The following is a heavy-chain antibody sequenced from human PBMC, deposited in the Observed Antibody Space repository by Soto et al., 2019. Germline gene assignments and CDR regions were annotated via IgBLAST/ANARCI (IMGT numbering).Heavy chain of an antibody. Sequence: GGSLRLSCAASGFTFSSYEMNWVRQAPGKGLEWVSYISSSGSTIYYATSVRGRFTVSRDMSKSTIFLQMNNLRIDDSAIYSCAREGDSHAFRGFDLWGQGTPVTVSS. J-gene: IGHJ5*02. CDR3: AREGDSHAFRGFDL. D-gene: IGHD5-18*01. CDR1: GFTFSSYE. V-gene: IGHV3-48*03. CDR2: ISSSGSTI.